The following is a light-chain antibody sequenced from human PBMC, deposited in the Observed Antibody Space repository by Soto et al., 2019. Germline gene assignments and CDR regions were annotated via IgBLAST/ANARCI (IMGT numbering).Light chain of an antibody. CDR1: SSDVGSYNL. J-gene: IGLJ2*01. V-gene: IGLV2-23*01. CDR2: EGS. Sequence: QSALTQPASVSGSPGQSITISCTGTSSDVGSYNLVSWNQQHPGKAPKLMIYEGSKRPSGVSHRFSGSKSGNTASLTISGLQAEDEADYYCCSYAVGSTLVFGGGTKLTVL. CDR3: CSYAVGSTLV.